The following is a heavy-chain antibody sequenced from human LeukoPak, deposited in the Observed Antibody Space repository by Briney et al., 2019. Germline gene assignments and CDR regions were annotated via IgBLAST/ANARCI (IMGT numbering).Heavy chain of an antibody. V-gene: IGHV3-23*01. Sequence: PGGSLRLSCAASGFTFSSYAMSWVRQAPGKGLEWVSAISGSGGSTYYADSVKGRFTISRDNSKNTLYLQMNSLGAEDTAVYYCARSRYYYDSSGYNVPGWFDPWGQGTLVTVSS. CDR3: ARSRYYYDSSGYNVPGWFDP. D-gene: IGHD3-22*01. CDR2: ISGSGGST. J-gene: IGHJ5*02. CDR1: GFTFSSYA.